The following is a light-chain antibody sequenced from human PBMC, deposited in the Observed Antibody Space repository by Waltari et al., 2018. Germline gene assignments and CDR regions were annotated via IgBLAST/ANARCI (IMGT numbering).Light chain of an antibody. CDR1: SRDVGGYNY. CDR3: CSYAGSSTFV. Sequence: QSALTQPASVSGSPGQSITISCTGTSRDVGGYNYVSWYQQHPGKAPKLMIYDVSKRPSGVSNRFSGSKSGNTASLTISGLQAEDEADYYCCSYAGSSTFVFGGGTKLTVL. J-gene: IGLJ2*01. CDR2: DVS. V-gene: IGLV2-23*02.